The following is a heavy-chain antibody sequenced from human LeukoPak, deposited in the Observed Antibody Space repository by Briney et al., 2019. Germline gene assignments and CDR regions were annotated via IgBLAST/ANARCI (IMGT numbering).Heavy chain of an antibody. CDR1: DTSLGTYY. V-gene: IGHV4-59*01. CDR2: VYYSGIT. CDR3: ARESGRLAMVCDY. Sequence: SETLSLTCSVPDTSLGTYYWGWIPQPPGKGLEWIGYVYYSGITNYNPSLKSRVTISVDTSKNQFSLELSPVTAAGTAVYFRARESGRLAMVCDYWGQGTLVTVSS. J-gene: IGHJ4*02. D-gene: IGHD6-19*01.